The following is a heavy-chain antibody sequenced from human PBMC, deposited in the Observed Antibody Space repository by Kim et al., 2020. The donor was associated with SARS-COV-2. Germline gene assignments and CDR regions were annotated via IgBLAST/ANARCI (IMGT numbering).Heavy chain of an antibody. D-gene: IGHD3-9*01. J-gene: IGHJ4*02. Sequence: GGSLRLSCAASGFTFDDYAMHWVRQAPGKGLEWVSGISWNSGSIGYADSVKGRFTISRDNAKNSLYLQMNSLRAEDTALYYCAKEDWLLLGFDYWGQGTLVTVSS. V-gene: IGHV3-9*01. CDR2: ISWNSGSI. CDR3: AKEDWLLLGFDY. CDR1: GFTFDDYA.